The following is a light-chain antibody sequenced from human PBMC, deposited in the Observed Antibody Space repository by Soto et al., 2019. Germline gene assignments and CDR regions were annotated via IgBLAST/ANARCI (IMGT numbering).Light chain of an antibody. CDR3: QQRSSGPLP. V-gene: IGKV3-11*01. CDR1: QSVSSY. CDR2: DPS. J-gene: IGKJ4*01. Sequence: EIVLTQSPATLSLSPAERATLSCRASQSVSSYLAWYQQKPGQATRLLIYDPSNRATGSPATFSGSGSRTDFTRIFICLGPGDFSVDYGQQRSSGPLPVGGRTEVEIK.